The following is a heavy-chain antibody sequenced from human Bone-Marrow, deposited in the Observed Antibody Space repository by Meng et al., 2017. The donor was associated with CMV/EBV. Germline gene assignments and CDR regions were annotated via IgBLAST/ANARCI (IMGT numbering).Heavy chain of an antibody. Sequence: SVKVSCKASGGTFSSYAISWVRQAPGQGLEWMGGIIPIFGTANYAQKFQGRVTITTDESTSTAYMELSSLRSEDTAVYYCARGRVRATRRAFDIWGQGTMVTVSS. J-gene: IGHJ3*02. CDR3: ARGRVRATRRAFDI. CDR1: GGTFSSYA. CDR2: IIPIFGTA. V-gene: IGHV1-69*05. D-gene: IGHD1-26*01.